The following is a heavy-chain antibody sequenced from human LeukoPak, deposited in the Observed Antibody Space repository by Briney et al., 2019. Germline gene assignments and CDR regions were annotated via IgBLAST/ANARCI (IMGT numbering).Heavy chain of an antibody. CDR2: FDPEDGET. V-gene: IGHV1-24*01. CDR1: GYTLTELS. D-gene: IGHD6-13*01. Sequence: ASVKVSCKVSGYTLTELSMHWVRQAPGKGLEWMGGFDPEDGETIYAQKFQGRVTMTEDTSTDTAYMELSSLRSEDTAVYYCATDSSSWYNFDYWGQGTLVTVSS. CDR3: ATDSSSWYNFDY. J-gene: IGHJ4*02.